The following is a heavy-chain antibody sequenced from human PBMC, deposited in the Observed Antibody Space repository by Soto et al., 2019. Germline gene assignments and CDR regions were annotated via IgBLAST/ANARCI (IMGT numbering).Heavy chain of an antibody. CDR1: GFAFSGYA. V-gene: IGHV3-23*01. Sequence: GGSLRLSCAASGFAFSGYAMSWVGQAPGKGLEWVSAISGSGGSTYYADSVKGRFTISRDNSKNTLYLQMNSLRAEDTAVYYCAKVPWTTVSGWFDPWGQGTLVTVSS. D-gene: IGHD4-17*01. CDR3: AKVPWTTVSGWFDP. J-gene: IGHJ5*02. CDR2: ISGSGGST.